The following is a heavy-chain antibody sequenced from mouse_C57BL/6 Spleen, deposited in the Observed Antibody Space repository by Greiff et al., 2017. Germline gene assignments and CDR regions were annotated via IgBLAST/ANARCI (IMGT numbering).Heavy chain of an antibody. CDR3: ARRGDYGNPCDY. Sequence: QVQLQQPGAELVKPGASVKLSCKASGYTFTSYWMHWVKQRPGQGLEWIGMIHPNSGSTNYNEKFKSKATLTVDKSSSTAYMQLSSLTSEDSAVYYCARRGDYGNPCDYWGQGTTLTVSS. V-gene: IGHV1-64*01. D-gene: IGHD2-1*01. J-gene: IGHJ2*01. CDR2: IHPNSGST. CDR1: GYTFTSYW.